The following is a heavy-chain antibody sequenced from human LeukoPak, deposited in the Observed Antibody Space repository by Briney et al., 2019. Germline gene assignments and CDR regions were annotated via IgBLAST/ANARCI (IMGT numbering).Heavy chain of an antibody. J-gene: IGHJ2*01. Sequence: SETLSLTCTVSGGSFSDYYWNWIRQPPGKGLEWSGYIYYTGSTNYNTSLKSRATISLDTSRDQFSMKLTSVTAADPAVYYCARDNRGSNTFDLWGRGTLVTVSS. D-gene: IGHD4/OR15-4a*01. CDR1: GGSFSDYY. CDR2: IYYTGST. CDR3: ARDNRGSNTFDL. V-gene: IGHV4-59*01.